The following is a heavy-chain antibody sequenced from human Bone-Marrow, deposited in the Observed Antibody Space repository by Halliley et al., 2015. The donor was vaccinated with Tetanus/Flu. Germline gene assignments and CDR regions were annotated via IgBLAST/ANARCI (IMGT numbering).Heavy chain of an antibody. CDR2: LNPSGGGP. D-gene: IGHD5-18*01. Sequence: WMGLLNPSGGGPDYAQKFQGRGTMTRDTSTSTVYMELSSLKSEDPAVYYCARPLPLVDTSLGYWGQGTLVTVSS. CDR3: ARPLPLVDTSLGY. J-gene: IGHJ4*02. V-gene: IGHV1-46*01.